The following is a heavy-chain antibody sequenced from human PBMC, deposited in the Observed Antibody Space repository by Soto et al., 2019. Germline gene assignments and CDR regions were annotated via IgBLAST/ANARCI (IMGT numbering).Heavy chain of an antibody. Sequence: PGGSLRLSCAASGFTFSSYGMHWVRQAPGKGLEWVAVISYDGSNKYYADSVKGRFTISRDNSKNTLYLQMNSLRAEDTAVYYCAKEIAYYDFWSGSSMDVWGQVTTVTV. CDR3: AKEIAYYDFWSGSSMDV. D-gene: IGHD3-3*01. CDR2: ISYDGSNK. V-gene: IGHV3-30*18. CDR1: GFTFSSYG. J-gene: IGHJ6*02.